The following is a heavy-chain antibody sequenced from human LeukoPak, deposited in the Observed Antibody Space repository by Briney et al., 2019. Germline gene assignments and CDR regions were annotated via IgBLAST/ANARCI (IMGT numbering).Heavy chain of an antibody. D-gene: IGHD2-15*01. J-gene: IGHJ4*02. Sequence: GGSLRLSCTASGFTFGNYAMSWVRQAPGKGLEWVSTISGSDGSTYYADSVKGRFTISRDNSKNTLYLQMNSLRVEDTAIYYCAKGRGYCTGGSCYSDYWGRGTLVTVSS. CDR3: AKGRGYCTGGSCYSDY. V-gene: IGHV3-23*01. CDR2: ISGSDGST. CDR1: GFTFGNYA.